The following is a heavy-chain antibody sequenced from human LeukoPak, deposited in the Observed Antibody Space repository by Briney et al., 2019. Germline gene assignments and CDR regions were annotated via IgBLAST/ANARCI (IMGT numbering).Heavy chain of an antibody. CDR1: GGSISSYY. CDR2: IYYSGST. J-gene: IGHJ5*02. D-gene: IGHD1-1*01. Sequence: PSETLSLTCTVSGGSISSYYWSWIRQPPGKGLEWIGYIYYSGSTNYNPSLKSRVTISVDTSKSQFSLKLSSVTAADTAVYYCARESIQLTGEGWFDPWGQGTLVTVSS. V-gene: IGHV4-59*01. CDR3: ARESIQLTGEGWFDP.